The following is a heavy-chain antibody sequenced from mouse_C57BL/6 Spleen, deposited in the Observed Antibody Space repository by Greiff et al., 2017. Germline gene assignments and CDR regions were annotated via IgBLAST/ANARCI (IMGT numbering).Heavy chain of an antibody. CDR2: IDPETGGT. Sequence: VQLVESGAELVRPGASVTLSCKASGYTFTDYEMHWVKQTPVHGLEWIGAIDPETGGTAYNQKFKGKAILTADKSSSTAYMELRSLTSEDSAVYYCTRRFYYGSSGDYARDYWGQGTSVTVSS. CDR3: TRRFYYGSSGDYARDY. J-gene: IGHJ4*01. CDR1: GYTFTDYE. V-gene: IGHV1-15*01. D-gene: IGHD1-1*01.